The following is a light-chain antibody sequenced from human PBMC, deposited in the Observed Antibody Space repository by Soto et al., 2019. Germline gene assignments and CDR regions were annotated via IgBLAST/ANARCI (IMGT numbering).Light chain of an antibody. Sequence: QSALTQPASMSGSPGQSITISCTGTSSDIDNYEYVSWYQQHPGKAPKVMIFDVSNRPSGVSNRFSGSKSDNTASLTISGLQPEDEADYYCSSYTATSTLVFGTGTKLTVL. CDR2: DVS. V-gene: IGLV2-14*03. CDR1: SSDIDNYEY. CDR3: SSYTATSTLV. J-gene: IGLJ1*01.